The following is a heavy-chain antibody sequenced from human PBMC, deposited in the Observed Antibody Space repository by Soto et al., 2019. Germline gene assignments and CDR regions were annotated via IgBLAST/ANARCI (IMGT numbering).Heavy chain of an antibody. V-gene: IGHV4-59*08. J-gene: IGHJ4*02. D-gene: IGHD6-13*01. Sequence: QVQLQESGPGLVKPSETLSLTCTVSGGSISSYYWSWIRQPPGKGLEWIGYIYYSGSTNYNPSLKSRVTISVDTSKNQFSLKLSSVTAADTAVYYCARHSFPEDSSSWFDYWGQGTLVTVSS. CDR3: ARHSFPEDSSSWFDY. CDR1: GGSISSYY. CDR2: IYYSGST.